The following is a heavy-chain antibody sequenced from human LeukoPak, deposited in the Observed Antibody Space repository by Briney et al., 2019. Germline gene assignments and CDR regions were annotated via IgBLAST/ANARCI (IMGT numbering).Heavy chain of an antibody. V-gene: IGHV3-23*01. Sequence: PGGSLRLSCAASGCTFSSYAMSWVRQAPGKGLEWVSAISGSGGSTYYADSVKGRSTISRDNSKNTLYLQMNSLRAEDTAVYYCAKDQSHDYGDYVYDYWGQGTLVTVSS. J-gene: IGHJ4*02. CDR2: ISGSGGST. CDR3: AKDQSHDYGDYVYDY. CDR1: GCTFSSYA. D-gene: IGHD4-17*01.